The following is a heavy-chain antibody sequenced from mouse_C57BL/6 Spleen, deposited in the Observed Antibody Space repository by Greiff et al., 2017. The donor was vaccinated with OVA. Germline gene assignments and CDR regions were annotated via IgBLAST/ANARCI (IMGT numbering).Heavy chain of an antibody. J-gene: IGHJ2*01. Sequence: QVQLKESGPELVKPGASVKISCKASGYTFTDYYINWVKQRPGQGLEWIGWIFPGSGSTYYNEKFKGKAYMLLSSLTSEDSAVYFCARRGDGYGFDYWGQGTTLTVSS. CDR1: GYTFTDYY. CDR3: ARRGDGYGFDY. V-gene: IGHV1-75*01. CDR2: IFPGSGST. D-gene: IGHD2-2*01.